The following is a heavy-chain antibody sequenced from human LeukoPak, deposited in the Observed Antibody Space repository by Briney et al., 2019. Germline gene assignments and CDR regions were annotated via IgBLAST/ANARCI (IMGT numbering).Heavy chain of an antibody. Sequence: ASVKVSCKASGYTFTGYYMHWVRQAPGQGLEWMGRINPNSGGTNYAQKFQGRVTMTRDTSISTAYMELSRLRSDDTAAYYCAREYHYCSSTSCYTGGYWFDPWGQGTLVTVSS. D-gene: IGHD2-2*02. CDR1: GYTFTGYY. J-gene: IGHJ5*02. CDR3: AREYHYCSSTSCYTGGYWFDP. CDR2: INPNSGGT. V-gene: IGHV1-2*06.